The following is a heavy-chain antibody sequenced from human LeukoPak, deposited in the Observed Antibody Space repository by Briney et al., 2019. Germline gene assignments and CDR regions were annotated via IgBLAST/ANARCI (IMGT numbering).Heavy chain of an antibody. V-gene: IGHV1-18*01. J-gene: IGHJ6*04. CDR2: ISAYNGNT. CDR1: GYMFTSYG. CDR3: ARDRRGRAVANPYYYNGMDV. Sequence: ASVKVSCKASGYMFTSYGLSWVRQAPGQGLEWMGWISAYNGNTRYAQKFQGRVTMTTDTSTRTAYMEMRSLRSDDTAEYYCARDRRGRAVANPYYYNGMDVWGEGTTVTVSS. D-gene: IGHD6-19*01.